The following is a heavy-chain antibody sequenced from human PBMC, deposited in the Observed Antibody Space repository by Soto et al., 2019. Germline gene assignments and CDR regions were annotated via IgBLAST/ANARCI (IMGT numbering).Heavy chain of an antibody. CDR2: IYYSGIT. D-gene: IGHD1-20*01. CDR3: ARYKSNYYYGMDV. V-gene: IGHV4-59*01. CDR1: GGSISSYY. J-gene: IGHJ6*02. Sequence: QVQLQESGPGLVKPSETLSLTCTVSGGSISSYYWSWIRQPPGKGLEWIGYIYYSGITNYNPSLKSRVTIXXDXXKNQFSLKLSSVTAADTAVYYCARYKSNYYYGMDVWGQGTTVTVSS.